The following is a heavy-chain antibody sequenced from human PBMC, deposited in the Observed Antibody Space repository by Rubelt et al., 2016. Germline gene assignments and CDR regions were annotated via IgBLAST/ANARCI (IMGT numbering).Heavy chain of an antibody. CDR2: IYYSGST. CDR3: ARQSDITIFGVVTAYYFDY. D-gene: IGHD3-3*01. V-gene: IGHV4-39*01. Sequence: QVQLQESGPGLVKPSETLSLTCTVSGGSISSSSYYWGWIRQPPGKGLEWIGSIYYSGSTYYNPSLMGRVSISVGTSKDQCSLKLSSVTAADAAVYYCARQSDITIFGVVTAYYFDYWGQGTLVTVSS. J-gene: IGHJ4*02. CDR1: GGSISSSSYY.